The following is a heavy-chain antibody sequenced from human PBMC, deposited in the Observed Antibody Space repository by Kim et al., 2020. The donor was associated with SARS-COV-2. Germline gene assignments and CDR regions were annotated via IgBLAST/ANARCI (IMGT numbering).Heavy chain of an antibody. D-gene: IGHD1-26*01. CDR3: ARQVRSGATGAYYFDY. V-gene: IGHV4-39*01. CDR1: GGSISSNTYY. Sequence: SETLSLTCTVSGGSISSNTYYWGWIRQPPGKGLEWIGSIYYTGSTYYNPSLKSRVTISIDTSKNQFSLKLSSVTAADTAVYFCARQVRSGATGAYYFDYWGQGTLVTVSS. CDR2: IYYTGST. J-gene: IGHJ4*02.